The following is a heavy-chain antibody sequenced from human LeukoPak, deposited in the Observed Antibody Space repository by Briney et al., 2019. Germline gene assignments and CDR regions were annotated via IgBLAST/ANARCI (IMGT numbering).Heavy chain of an antibody. D-gene: IGHD1-26*01. J-gene: IGHJ4*02. V-gene: IGHV4-59*01. CDR2: IQNSGST. Sequence: PSETLSLTCTVSGGSISTYYWSWIGQPPGKGLEWIAYIQNSGSTNYSPYLKSRVTISVDTSKNQSSLKLSSVTAADTAVYYCARNGGSYSFDYWGQGTLVTVSS. CDR3: ARNGGSYSFDY. CDR1: GGSISTYY.